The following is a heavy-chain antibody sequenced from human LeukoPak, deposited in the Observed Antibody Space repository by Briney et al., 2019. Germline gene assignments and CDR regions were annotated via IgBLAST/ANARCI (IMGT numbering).Heavy chain of an antibody. CDR2: ISGDGGTI. V-gene: IGHV3-64*02. CDR3: ARMGNGAAGGALGV. D-gene: IGHD6-19*01. Sequence: PGGSLRLSCAASGFTFSSYSMNWVRQAPGKGLEYVASISGDGGTISYPDSVKGRFAISRDNSKNTVYLQMGRLRTEDMGVYYFARMGNGAAGGALGVWGQGTTVIVS. J-gene: IGHJ6*02. CDR1: GFTFSSYS.